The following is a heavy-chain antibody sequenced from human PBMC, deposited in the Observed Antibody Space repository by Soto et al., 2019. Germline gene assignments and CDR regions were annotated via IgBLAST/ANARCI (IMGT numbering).Heavy chain of an antibody. J-gene: IGHJ6*02. V-gene: IGHV3-48*03. CDR2: ISTSGSTI. Sequence: WGSLRLSCAASGFTFSSYEMIWVRQAPGKGLEWVSYISTSGSTIYYADSVKGRFTISRDNAKNSLYLQMNSLRAEDTAVYYCARENSPAGMDVWAQGTTVTVSS. CDR1: GFTFSSYE. CDR3: ARENSPAGMDV. D-gene: IGHD6-13*01.